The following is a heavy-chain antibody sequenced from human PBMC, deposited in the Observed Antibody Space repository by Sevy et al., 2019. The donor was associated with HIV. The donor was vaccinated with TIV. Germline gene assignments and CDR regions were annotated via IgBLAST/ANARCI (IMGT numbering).Heavy chain of an antibody. D-gene: IGHD3-22*01. V-gene: IGHV3-23*01. CDR3: AGGRFDSSGSFDAFDI. CDR1: GITFKNYA. CDR2: IFGSGGTK. J-gene: IGHJ3*02. Sequence: GGSLRLSCAASGITFKNYAMNWVRQAPGKGLNWVSSIFGSGGTKYYADSVRGRLTISGDTSKNPLFLQMISLRTEDTALYYCAGGRFDSSGSFDAFDIWGQGTMVTVSS.